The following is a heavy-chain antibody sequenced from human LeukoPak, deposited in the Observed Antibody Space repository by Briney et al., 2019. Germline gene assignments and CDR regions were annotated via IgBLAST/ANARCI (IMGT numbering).Heavy chain of an antibody. V-gene: IGHV4-34*01. D-gene: IGHD3-3*01. J-gene: IGHJ4*02. Sequence: SETLSLTCAVYGGSFSGYYWSWIRQPPGKGLEWLGEINHSGSTNYNPSLKSRVTISVDTSKNHFSLKLRSVTAAETAVYYCASRDYDFWSGYYIPARWGQGTLVTVPS. CDR1: GGSFSGYY. CDR2: INHSGST. CDR3: ASRDYDFWSGYYIPAR.